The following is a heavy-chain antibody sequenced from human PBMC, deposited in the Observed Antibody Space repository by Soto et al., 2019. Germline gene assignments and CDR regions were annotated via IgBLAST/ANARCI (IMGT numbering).Heavy chain of an antibody. J-gene: IGHJ3*02. CDR1: GYTFTSYG. CDR2: ISAYNGNT. D-gene: IGHD2-15*01. Sequence: ASVKVFCKASGYTFTSYGISWVRQAPGQGLEWKGWISAYNGNTNYAQKLQGRVTMTTDTSTSTAYMELRSLRSDDTAVYYCARAQIYCSGGSCYLDAFDIWGQGTMVTVSS. CDR3: ARAQIYCSGGSCYLDAFDI. V-gene: IGHV1-18*01.